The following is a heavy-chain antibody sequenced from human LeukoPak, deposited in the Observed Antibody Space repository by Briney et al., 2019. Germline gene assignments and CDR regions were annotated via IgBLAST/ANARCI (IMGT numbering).Heavy chain of an antibody. CDR3: AKAPVTSCRGAYCYPFDS. CDR2: IRYDGSNK. V-gene: IGHV3-30*02. Sequence: GGSLRLSCAAAGFTFSSYCMHWVRQAPGKGLEWVAFIRYDGSNKYYADSVKGRFTISRDNSKNTLYLQMNSLRAEDAAVYFCAKAPVTSCRGAYCYPFDSWGQGTLVTVSS. CDR1: GFTFSSYC. D-gene: IGHD2-21*01. J-gene: IGHJ4*02.